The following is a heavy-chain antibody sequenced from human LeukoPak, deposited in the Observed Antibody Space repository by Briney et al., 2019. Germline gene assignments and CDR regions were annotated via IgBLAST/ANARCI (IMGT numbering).Heavy chain of an antibody. J-gene: IGHJ4*02. CDR3: AKDLIGYPLDY. V-gene: IGHV3-30*04. CDR1: GFTFSSYV. D-gene: IGHD6-25*01. Sequence: AGGSLRLSCAASGFTFSSYVMHWVRQAPGKGLEWVAIISYDGSNEYYADSVKGRFTISRDNSKNTLYLQMNSLRAEDTAVYYCAKDLIGYPLDYWGQGTLVTVSS. CDR2: ISYDGSNE.